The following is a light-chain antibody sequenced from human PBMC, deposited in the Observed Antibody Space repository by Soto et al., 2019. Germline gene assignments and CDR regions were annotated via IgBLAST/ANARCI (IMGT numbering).Light chain of an antibody. CDR1: QSVSSN. Sequence: EIVMTQSPATLSVSPGERVSLSCRASQSVSSNLAWYQQKPGQAPRLLIYGASTRATCISARFSGSGSGTEFTLIISSLQSEDFAIYYCQQYNKWPLTFGGGTKVEIK. J-gene: IGKJ4*01. V-gene: IGKV3-15*01. CDR2: GAS. CDR3: QQYNKWPLT.